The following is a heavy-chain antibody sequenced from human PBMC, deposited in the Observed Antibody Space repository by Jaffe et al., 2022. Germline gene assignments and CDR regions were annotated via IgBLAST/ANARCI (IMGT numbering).Heavy chain of an antibody. D-gene: IGHD3-16*02. V-gene: IGHV3-23*01. Sequence: EVQLLESGGGLVQPGGSLRLSCAASGFTFSSYAMSWVRQAPGKGLEWVSAISGSGGSTYYADSVKGRFTISRDNSKNTLYLQMNSLRAEDTAVYYCAKDGLWGLHLGELSYDAFDIWGQGTMVTVSS. J-gene: IGHJ3*02. CDR1: GFTFSSYA. CDR2: ISGSGGST. CDR3: AKDGLWGLHLGELSYDAFDI.